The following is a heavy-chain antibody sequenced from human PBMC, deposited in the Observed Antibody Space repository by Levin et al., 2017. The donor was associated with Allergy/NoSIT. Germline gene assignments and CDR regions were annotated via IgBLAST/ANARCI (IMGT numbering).Heavy chain of an antibody. CDR3: AYACSGCYIESDH. Sequence: GGSLRLSCAASGFTFSTYAMSWVRQAPGTGLEWVSVISAGGGNTNYAESVKGRFTISRDNSKDTLYLQMNSLTAEDTTVYYCAYACSGCYIESDHWGQGTLVAVST. V-gene: IGHV3-23*01. CDR2: ISAGGGNT. J-gene: IGHJ4*02. CDR1: GFTFSTYA. D-gene: IGHD6-25*01.